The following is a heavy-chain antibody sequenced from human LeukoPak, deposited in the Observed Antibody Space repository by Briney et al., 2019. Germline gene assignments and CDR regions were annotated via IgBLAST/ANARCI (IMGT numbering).Heavy chain of an antibody. Sequence: SETLSLTCTVSGGSISGYYWSWIRQPPGKGLEWLGYLHYSGSTNYNPSLKSRVTISVDTSKNQFSLKLSSVTAADTAVYYCARERYFDWLRGDYFDYWGQGTLVTVSS. CDR1: GGSISGYY. D-gene: IGHD3-9*01. V-gene: IGHV4-59*12. J-gene: IGHJ4*02. CDR3: ARERYFDWLRGDYFDY. CDR2: LHYSGST.